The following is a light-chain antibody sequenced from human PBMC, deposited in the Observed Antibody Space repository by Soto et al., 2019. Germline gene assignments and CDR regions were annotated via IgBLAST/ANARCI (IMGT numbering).Light chain of an antibody. J-gene: IGLJ1*01. CDR1: SSDVGAYNY. CDR2: EVR. CDR3: SSYRSSPTFV. V-gene: IGLV2-14*01. Sequence: QSVLTQPASVSGSPGQSITISCKGSSSDVGAYNYVSWYQQYPGKAPKVIIFEVRKRPSGVSNRFSGSKSGDTASLTISGLQADDEADYYCSSYRSSPTFVFGTGTKLTVL.